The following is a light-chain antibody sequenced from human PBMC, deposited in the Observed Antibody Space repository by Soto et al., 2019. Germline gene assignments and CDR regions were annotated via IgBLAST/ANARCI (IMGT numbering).Light chain of an antibody. CDR1: QGISSW. CDR2: AAS. V-gene: IGKV1-12*01. CDR3: QQNNTFPLT. Sequence: DIEMTQSPSSVSASVGDRDTIACRASQGISSWLAWYQQKPGKAPKLLIYAASSLQSGVPSRFSGSGSGTDFPPTISILQAESFATYHCQQNNTFPLTFGGGTKVAIK. J-gene: IGKJ4*01.